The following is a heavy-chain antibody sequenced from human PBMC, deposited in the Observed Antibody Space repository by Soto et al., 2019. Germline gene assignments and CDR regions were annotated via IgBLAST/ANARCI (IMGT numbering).Heavy chain of an antibody. J-gene: IGHJ3*02. Sequence: PSETLSLTCTVSGGSISSYYWSWIRKPPGKGLEWIGYIYYSGSTNYNPSLKSRVTISVDTSKNQFSLKLSSVTAADTAVYYCARRGGDYDFLGSAFDIWGQGTMVTVSS. V-gene: IGHV4-59*08. CDR2: IYYSGST. CDR1: GGSISSYY. D-gene: IGHD5-12*01. CDR3: ARRGGDYDFLGSAFDI.